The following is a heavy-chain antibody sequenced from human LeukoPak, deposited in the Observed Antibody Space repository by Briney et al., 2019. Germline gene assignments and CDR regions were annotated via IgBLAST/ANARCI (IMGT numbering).Heavy chain of an antibody. CDR3: ARSIKGATAGTGMYYYYMDV. CDR2: INPNSGGT. Sequence: GASVKVSCKASGYTFTGYYMHWLRQAPGQGLEWMGWINPNSGGTNYAQKFQGRVTMTRDTSISTAYMELSRVRSDDTAVYYCARSIKGATAGTGMYYYYMDVWGKGTTVTVSS. CDR1: GYTFTGYY. D-gene: IGHD6-13*01. V-gene: IGHV1-2*02. J-gene: IGHJ6*03.